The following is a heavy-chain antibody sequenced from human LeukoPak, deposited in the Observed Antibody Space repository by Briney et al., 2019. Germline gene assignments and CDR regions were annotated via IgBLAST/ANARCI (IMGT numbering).Heavy chain of an antibody. D-gene: IGHD1-7*01. J-gene: IGHJ4*02. CDR1: GFTFSSYW. CDR2: ISSDGSGT. Sequence: PGGSLRLSCAASGFTFSSYWMHWVRQAPGKGLVWVSRISSDGSGTSYADSVKGRFSISRDNAKNTLYLHMNSLRAEDTALYYCVGVMKTTTSLGADFWGQGILVTVSS. CDR3: VGVMKTTTSLGADF. V-gene: IGHV3-74*01.